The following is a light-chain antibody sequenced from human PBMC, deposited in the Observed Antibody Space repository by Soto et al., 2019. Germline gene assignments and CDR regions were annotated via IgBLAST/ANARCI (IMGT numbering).Light chain of an antibody. J-gene: IGKJ1*01. CDR2: GAS. Sequence: EIVMTQSPVTLSVSPGGRATLSCRASQNVSSNLAWYEQKPGQAPRLLIYGASTRATGIPAMLSGSGAGTEFTRTISSLQSEDFAVYYCQQYNNWTWTFGQGTKVDIK. CDR1: QNVSSN. V-gene: IGKV3D-15*01. CDR3: QQYNNWTWT.